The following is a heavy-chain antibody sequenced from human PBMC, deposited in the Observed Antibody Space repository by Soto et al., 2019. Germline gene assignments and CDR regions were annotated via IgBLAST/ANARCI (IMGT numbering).Heavy chain of an antibody. J-gene: IGHJ4*02. CDR3: ARVGPEDPDYRFDY. CDR2: IIPILGIA. V-gene: IGHV1-69*02. Sequence: GASVKVSCKASGGTFSSYTISWVRLAPGQGLEWMGRIIPILGIANYAQKFQGRVTITADESTSTAYMELSSLRSEDTAVYYCARVGPEDPDYRFDYWGQGTLVTVSS. CDR1: GGTFSSYT. D-gene: IGHD4-17*01.